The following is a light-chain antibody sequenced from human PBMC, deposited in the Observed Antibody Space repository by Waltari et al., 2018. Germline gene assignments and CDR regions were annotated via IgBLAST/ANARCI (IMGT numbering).Light chain of an antibody. J-gene: IGKJ3*01. V-gene: IGKV4-1*01. CDR3: QEYYTQTFS. Sequence: DIVMTRSPDSLAVSLGERATINCKSSQSVLYSSNNKNYLAWYQQKPGQPPKLLIYWATSRESGVPDRFSGSGSGTDFTLTISSLQAEDVAVYYCQEYYTQTFSFGPGTKVDIK. CDR1: QSVLYSSNNKNY. CDR2: WAT.